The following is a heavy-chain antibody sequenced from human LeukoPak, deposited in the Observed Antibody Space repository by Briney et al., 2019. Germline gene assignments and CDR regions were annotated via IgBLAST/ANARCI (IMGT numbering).Heavy chain of an antibody. CDR3: AKGRDKYQLLSKNWFDP. J-gene: IGHJ5*02. Sequence: GGSLRLSRAASGFTFDDYAMHWVRQAPGKGLEWVSGISWNSGSIGYAGSVKGRFTISRDNAKNSLYLQMNSLRAEDTALYYCAKGRDKYQLLSKNWFDPWGQGTLVTVSS. CDR1: GFTFDDYA. CDR2: ISWNSGSI. D-gene: IGHD2-2*01. V-gene: IGHV3-9*01.